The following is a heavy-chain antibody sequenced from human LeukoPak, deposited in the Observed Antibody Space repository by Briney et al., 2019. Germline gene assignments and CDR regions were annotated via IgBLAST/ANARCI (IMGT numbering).Heavy chain of an antibody. CDR3: ARDRSRYSSSWHQH. J-gene: IGHJ1*01. CDR2: IYPGDSDT. Sequence: GESLKISCKGSGYSFTSYWIGWVRQMPGKGLEWMGIIYPGDSDTRYSPSFQGQVTISADKSISTAYMELSRLRSDDTAVYYCARDRSRYSSSWHQHWGQGTLVTVSS. D-gene: IGHD6-13*01. V-gene: IGHV5-51*01. CDR1: GYSFTSYW.